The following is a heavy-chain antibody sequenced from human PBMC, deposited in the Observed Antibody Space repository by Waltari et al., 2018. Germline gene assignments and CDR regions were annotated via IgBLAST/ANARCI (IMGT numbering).Heavy chain of an antibody. CDR3: ARAAGHGDDAFDI. D-gene: IGHD7-27*01. J-gene: IGHJ3*02. CDR2: INAGNGNT. Sequence: QVQLVQSGAEVKKPGASVTVSCKASGYTFTSYAMHWLRQAPGQRLEWMGWINAGNGNTKYSQKFQGRVTITRDTSASTAYMELSSLRSEDTAVYYCARAAGHGDDAFDIWGQGTMVTVSS. CDR1: GYTFTSYA. V-gene: IGHV1-3*01.